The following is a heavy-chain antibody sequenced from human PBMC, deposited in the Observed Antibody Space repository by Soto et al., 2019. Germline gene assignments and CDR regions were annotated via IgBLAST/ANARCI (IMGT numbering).Heavy chain of an antibody. CDR1: GFTFGDYA. J-gene: IGHJ5*02. Sequence: PGGSLRLSCTASGFTFGDYAMSWFRQAPGKGLEWVGFIRSKAYGGTTEYAASVKGRFTISRDDSKSIAYLQMNSLKTEDTAVYYCTRDWGSSWYDLWFDPWGQGTLVTVSS. V-gene: IGHV3-49*03. CDR2: IRSKAYGGTT. D-gene: IGHD6-13*01. CDR3: TRDWGSSWYDLWFDP.